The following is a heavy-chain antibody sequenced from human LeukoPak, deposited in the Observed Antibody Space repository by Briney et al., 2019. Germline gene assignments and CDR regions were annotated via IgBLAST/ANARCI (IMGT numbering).Heavy chain of an antibody. V-gene: IGHV3-7*01. CDR2: IKQDGSEK. CDR1: GFTFSTYW. D-gene: IGHD3-10*01. J-gene: IGHJ4*02. Sequence: GGSLRLSCAASGFTFSTYWMTWVRQAPGQGLEWVANIKQDGSEKTYVDSVRGRFTISRDNAKNSLYLQMNSLRAEDTAIYYCARGLVAMLRGVMGYWGQGTLVTVSS. CDR3: ARGLVAMLRGVMGY.